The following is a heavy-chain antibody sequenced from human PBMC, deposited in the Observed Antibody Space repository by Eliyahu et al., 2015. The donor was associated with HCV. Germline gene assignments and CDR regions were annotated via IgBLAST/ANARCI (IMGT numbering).Heavy chain of an antibody. CDR2: FHYXGST. V-gene: IGHV4-59*01. J-gene: IGHJ5*02. CDR1: GGPISXYS. Sequence: QVQLQESXPGLVQPSEPLSLTCSVSGGPISXYSWSWIRQPPGKGLELVGYFHYXGSTNYTPPXKSRVTIAVDTSKNQFSXKLSSVTAADTAVYYXASGGGGIAVAGTGGWFDPWGQGTLVTVSS. D-gene: IGHD6-19*01. CDR3: ASGGGGIAVAGTGGWFDP.